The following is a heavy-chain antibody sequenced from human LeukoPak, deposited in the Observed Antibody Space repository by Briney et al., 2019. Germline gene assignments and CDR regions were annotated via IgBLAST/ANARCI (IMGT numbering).Heavy chain of an antibody. D-gene: IGHD1-1*01. CDR2: IDDSGNT. CDR3: ARVGGTNYYYYGMDV. CDR1: GGSISRYY. J-gene: IGHJ6*02. Sequence: SETLSLTCTVSGGSISRYYWSWIRRPPGKGLEWIGYIDDSGNTNYNPSLKSRVTISVDTSKNQFSLKLSSVTAADTAVYYCARVGGTNYYYYGMDVWGQGTTVTVSS. V-gene: IGHV4-59*01.